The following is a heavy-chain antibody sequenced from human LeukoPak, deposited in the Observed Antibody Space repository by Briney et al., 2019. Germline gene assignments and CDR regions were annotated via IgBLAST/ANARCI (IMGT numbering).Heavy chain of an antibody. CDR1: GFTFSSYG. Sequence: GGSLRLSCAASGFTFSSYGMHWVRQAPGKGLEWVAFIRYDGSNKYYADSVKGRFTISRDNSKNTLYLQMNSLRAEDTAVYYCARASVTVTTGHNAFDIWGRGTMVTVSS. V-gene: IGHV3-30*02. J-gene: IGHJ3*02. D-gene: IGHD4-11*01. CDR2: IRYDGSNK. CDR3: ARASVTVTTGHNAFDI.